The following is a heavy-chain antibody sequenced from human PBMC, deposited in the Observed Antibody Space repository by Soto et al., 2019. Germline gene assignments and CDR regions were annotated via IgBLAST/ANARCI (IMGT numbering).Heavy chain of an antibody. D-gene: IGHD6-13*01. CDR2: IIPILGIA. V-gene: IGHV1-69*02. J-gene: IGHJ6*03. Sequence: SVKVSCKASGGTFSSYTISWVRQAPGQGLEWMGRIIPILGIANYAQKFQGRVTITADKSTSTAYMELSSLRSEDTAVYYCAGYSSSWYTNYYYYYMDVWGKGTTVTVSS. CDR3: AGYSSSWYTNYYYYYMDV. CDR1: GGTFSSYT.